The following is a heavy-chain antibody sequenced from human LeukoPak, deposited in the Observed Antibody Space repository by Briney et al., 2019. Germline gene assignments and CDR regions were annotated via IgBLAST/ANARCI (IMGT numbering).Heavy chain of an antibody. CDR3: AKLLGTSGTSDHFDY. CDR1: GFTFSSYG. CDR2: ISYDGSNK. V-gene: IGHV3-30*18. D-gene: IGHD3-10*01. Sequence: GGSLRPSCAASGFTFSSYGMHWVRQAPGKGLEWVAVISYDGSNKYYADSVKGRFTISRDNSKNTLYLQMNSLRAEDTAVYYCAKLLGTSGTSDHFDYWGQGTLVTVSS. J-gene: IGHJ4*02.